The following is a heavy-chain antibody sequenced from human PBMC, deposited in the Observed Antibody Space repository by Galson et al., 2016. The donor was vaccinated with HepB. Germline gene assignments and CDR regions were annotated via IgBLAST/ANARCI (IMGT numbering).Heavy chain of an antibody. CDR3: ARQPLYDFWRGYVDPHYFDY. J-gene: IGHJ4*02. D-gene: IGHD3-3*01. Sequence: QSGAEVKKPGESLKISCQASGSSFTNYWIGWVRQMPGKGLEWMGIIYPPDSDTRYSPSFQGQVTISADKSISTAYLQWSSLKASDTAMYYCARQPLYDFWRGYVDPHYFDYWGQGTLVTVST. CDR2: IYPPDSDT. V-gene: IGHV5-51*01. CDR1: GSSFTNYW.